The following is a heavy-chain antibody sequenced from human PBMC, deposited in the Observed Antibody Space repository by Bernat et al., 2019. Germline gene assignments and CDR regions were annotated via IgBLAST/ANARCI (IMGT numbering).Heavy chain of an antibody. V-gene: IGHV3-21*01. Sequence: EVQLVESGGGLVKPGGSLRLSCAASGFTFSSYSMNWVRQAPGKGLEWVSSISISSSYIYYADSVKGRFTITRDNAKNSLYLQMNSLRAEDTAVYYCARDSDILTGYGRYYYYGMDVWGQGTTVTVSS. CDR1: GFTFSSYS. J-gene: IGHJ6*02. D-gene: IGHD3-9*01. CDR2: ISISSSYI. CDR3: ARDSDILTGYGRYYYYGMDV.